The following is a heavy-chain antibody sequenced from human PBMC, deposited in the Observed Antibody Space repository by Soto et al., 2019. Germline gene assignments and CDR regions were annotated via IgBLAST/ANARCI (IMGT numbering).Heavy chain of an antibody. V-gene: IGHV1-18*01. CDR1: GYTFTSYG. D-gene: IGHD2-15*01. Sequence: QVQLVQSGAEVKKPGASVKVSCKASGYTFTSYGISWVRQAPGQGLEWMGWISAYNGNTNYAQKLQGRVTMTTDTSTRTAYMELRSLRSDDTAVYYCARDHTHSQVVTPGYFDLWGRGTLVTVSS. J-gene: IGHJ2*01. CDR2: ISAYNGNT. CDR3: ARDHTHSQVVTPGYFDL.